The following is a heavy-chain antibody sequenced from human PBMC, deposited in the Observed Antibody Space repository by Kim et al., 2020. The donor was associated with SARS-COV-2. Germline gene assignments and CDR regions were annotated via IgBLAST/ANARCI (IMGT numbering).Heavy chain of an antibody. V-gene: IGHV3-33*01. J-gene: IGHJ4*02. Sequence: YAHPVKGRFTVSRDNSKSTLYLQMNSLSAEDTAVYYCVRDLTYDYSYWGQGTLVTVSS. D-gene: IGHD2-21*01. CDR3: VRDLTYDYSY.